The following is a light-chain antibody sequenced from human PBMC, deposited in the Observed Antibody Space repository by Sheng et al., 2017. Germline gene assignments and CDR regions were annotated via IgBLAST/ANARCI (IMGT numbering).Light chain of an antibody. CDR2: GAS. CDR3: QQYGSSAT. V-gene: IGKV3-20*01. J-gene: IGKJ3*01. Sequence: EIVMTQSPATLSVSPGERATLSCRASQSVSSKLAWYQQKPGQAPSLLIYGASTRATGIPDRFSGSGSGIDFTLTISRLEPEDFAVYYCQQYGSSATFGPGTKVDVK. CDR1: QSVSSK.